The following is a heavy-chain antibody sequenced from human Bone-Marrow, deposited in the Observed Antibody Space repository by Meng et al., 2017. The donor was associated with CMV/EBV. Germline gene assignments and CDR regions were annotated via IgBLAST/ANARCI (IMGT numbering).Heavy chain of an antibody. D-gene: IGHD1-26*01. CDR3: ARLGSYTYYYYGMDV. CDR2: IYSGGSAT. CDR1: GFAFSTDA. J-gene: IGHJ6*02. Sequence: GGSLKISCAASGFAFSTDAMTWVRQAPGKGLEWVSVIYSGGSATYHADSVKGRFNISRDNSKNMVYLHMNSLRADDTARYYCARLGSYTYYYYGMDVWGQGTTVTVSS. V-gene: IGHV3-23*03.